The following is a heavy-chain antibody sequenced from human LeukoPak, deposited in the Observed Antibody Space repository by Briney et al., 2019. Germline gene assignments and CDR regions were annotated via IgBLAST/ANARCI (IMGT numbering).Heavy chain of an antibody. J-gene: IGHJ6*03. CDR2: FYPEDGET. CDR3: ARGRIPSSSGYYGYYYYYYSMDV. CDR1: GYTLTELS. Sequence: ASVKVSCQVSGYTLTELSMHWVRQAPGKGVEWMGGFYPEDGETIYAQKFQGGVTLTEETSTDTACMEGSSLTAEDTPVCDCARGRIPSSSGYYGYYYYYYSMDVWGKGATVTISS. D-gene: IGHD3-22*01. V-gene: IGHV1-24*01.